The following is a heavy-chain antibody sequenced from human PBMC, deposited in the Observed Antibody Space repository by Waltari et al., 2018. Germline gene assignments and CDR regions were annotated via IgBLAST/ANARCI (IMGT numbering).Heavy chain of an antibody. CDR1: GGSISSSSYY. CDR3: AIIVVVPTGYYFDY. V-gene: IGHV4-39*01. J-gene: IGHJ4*02. Sequence: QLQLQESGPGLVKPSETLSLTCTVSGGSISSSSYYWGWIRQPPGKGLEWIGSIYLSGSTYDNPSLKSRFTMSVDTSKNQFSLKLSSVTAADTAVYYCAIIVVVPTGYYFDYWGQGTLVTVSS. CDR2: IYLSGST. D-gene: IGHD2-2*01.